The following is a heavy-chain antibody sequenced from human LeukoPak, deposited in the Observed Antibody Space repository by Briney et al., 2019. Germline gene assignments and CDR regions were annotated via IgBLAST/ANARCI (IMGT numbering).Heavy chain of an antibody. CDR1: GYTFTSYG. CDR2: ISAYNGNT. CDR3: ARDCSSTRCYVAFDI. D-gene: IGHD2-2*01. Sequence: ASVKVSCKASGYTFTSYGISWVRQAPGQGLEWMGWISAYNGNTNYAQKLQGRVTMTTDTSTSTAYIDLRSLRSDDTAVYYCARDCSSTRCYVAFDIWGQGTMVTVSS. J-gene: IGHJ3*02. V-gene: IGHV1-18*01.